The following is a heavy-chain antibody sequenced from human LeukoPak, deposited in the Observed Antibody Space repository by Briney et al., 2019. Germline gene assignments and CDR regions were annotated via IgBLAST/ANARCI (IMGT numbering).Heavy chain of an antibody. V-gene: IGHV3-48*01. CDR3: AKDLPDSSRSPGDY. D-gene: IGHD6-13*01. Sequence: GGSLRLSCAASGFTFSSCSMNWVRQAPGKGLEWVSYISSGSSSIYYADSVKGRFTISRDNAENSLYLQMNSLRAEDTAVYYCAKDLPDSSRSPGDYWGQEPLVTVSS. CDR1: GFTFSSCS. J-gene: IGHJ4*02. CDR2: ISSGSSSI.